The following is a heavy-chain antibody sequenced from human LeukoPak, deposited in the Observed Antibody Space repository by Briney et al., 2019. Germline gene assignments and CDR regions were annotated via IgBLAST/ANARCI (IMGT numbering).Heavy chain of an antibody. V-gene: IGHV1-69*05. J-gene: IGHJ6*03. D-gene: IGHD2-8*01. CDR1: GGTFSSYA. CDR2: IIPIFGTA. CDR3: ARSLFANYYYYYMDV. Sequence: GASVKVSCKASGGTFSSYAISWVRQAPGQGIEWMGGIIPIFGTANYAQKFQGRVTITTDESTSTAYMELSSLRSEDTAVYYCARSLFANYYYYYMDVWGKGTTVTVSS.